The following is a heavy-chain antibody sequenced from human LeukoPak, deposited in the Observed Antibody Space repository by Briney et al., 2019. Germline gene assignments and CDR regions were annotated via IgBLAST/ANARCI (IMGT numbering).Heavy chain of an antibody. Sequence: SVKVSCKASGGTFSSYAISWVRQAPGRGLEWMGGIIPIFGTANYAQKFQGRVTITADESTSTAYMELSSLRSEDTAVYYCARRRIAVASFDPWGQGTLVTVSS. CDR2: IIPIFGTA. D-gene: IGHD6-19*01. CDR3: ARRRIAVASFDP. V-gene: IGHV1-69*13. J-gene: IGHJ5*02. CDR1: GGTFSSYA.